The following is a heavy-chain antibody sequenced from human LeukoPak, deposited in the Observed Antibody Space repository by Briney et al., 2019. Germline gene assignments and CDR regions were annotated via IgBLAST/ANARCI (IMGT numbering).Heavy chain of an antibody. CDR3: AKDSSLSYCGGDCGAFDI. CDR2: ISGSGGST. V-gene: IGHV3-23*01. Sequence: GGSLRLSCAAPGFTFSSYAMSWVRQAPGKGLEWVSAISGSGGSTYYADSVKGRFTISRDNSKNTLYLQMNSLRAEDTAVYYCAKDSSLSYCGGDCGAFDIWGQGTMVTVSS. J-gene: IGHJ3*02. D-gene: IGHD2-21*02. CDR1: GFTFSSYA.